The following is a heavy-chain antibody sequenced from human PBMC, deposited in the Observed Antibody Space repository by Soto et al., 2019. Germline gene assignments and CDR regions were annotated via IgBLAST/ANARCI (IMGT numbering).Heavy chain of an antibody. CDR2: ISGGGAGT. Sequence: GSLRLSCAASGFTFGNYAMSWVRQAPGKGLEWVSSISGGGAGTYYADSVKGRFTISRDNSKNTLYLQMNSLRVEDTALYYCAKDVYCSGGSCFSDFDYWGQGTLVTVSS. V-gene: IGHV3-23*01. CDR3: AKDVYCSGGSCFSDFDY. D-gene: IGHD2-15*01. CDR1: GFTFGNYA. J-gene: IGHJ4*02.